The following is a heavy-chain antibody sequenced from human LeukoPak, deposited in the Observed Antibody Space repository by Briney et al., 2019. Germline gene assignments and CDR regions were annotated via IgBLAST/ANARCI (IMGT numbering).Heavy chain of an antibody. D-gene: IGHD2/OR15-2a*01. CDR2: MSYDGINK. CDR3: TRDATYYLRYGYFDY. CDR1: GFTFETYA. Sequence: PGGSLRLSCAASGFTFETYAIHWVRQAPGKGLEWVAAMSYDGINKHYADSVRGRFTISRDNAKNSVYLQMNSLRAEDTAVYYCTRDATYYLRYGYFDYWGQGTLVTVSS. J-gene: IGHJ4*02. V-gene: IGHV3-30-3*01.